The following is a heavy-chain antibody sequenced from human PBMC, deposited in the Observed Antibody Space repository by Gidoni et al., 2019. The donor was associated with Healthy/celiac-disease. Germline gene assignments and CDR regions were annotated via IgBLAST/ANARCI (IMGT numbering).Heavy chain of an antibody. CDR2: IYYSGST. V-gene: IGHV4-31*03. CDR3: ATSREDILTGLALETFDY. CDR1: GGSISSGGYY. J-gene: IGHJ4*02. Sequence: QVQLQESGPGLVKPSQTLSLTCTVSGGSISSGGYYWSWIRQHPGKGLEWIGYIYYSGSTYYNPSLKSRVTISVDTSKNQFSLKLSSVTAADTAVYYCATSREDILTGLALETFDYWGQGTLVTVSS. D-gene: IGHD3-9*01.